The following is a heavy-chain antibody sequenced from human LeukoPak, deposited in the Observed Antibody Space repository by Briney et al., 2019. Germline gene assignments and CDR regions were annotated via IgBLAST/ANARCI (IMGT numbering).Heavy chain of an antibody. D-gene: IGHD5-12*01. CDR2: INHSGST. J-gene: IGHJ5*02. V-gene: IGHV4-39*07. CDR1: GGSISSSIYY. CDR3: ARGARTPSGYGSRTAGRANWFDP. Sequence: PSETLSLTCTVSGGSISSSIYYWGWIRQPPGKGLEWIGEINHSGSTNYNPSLKSRVTISVDTSKNQSSLKLSSVTAADTAVYYCARGARTPSGYGSRTAGRANWFDPWGQGTLVTVSS.